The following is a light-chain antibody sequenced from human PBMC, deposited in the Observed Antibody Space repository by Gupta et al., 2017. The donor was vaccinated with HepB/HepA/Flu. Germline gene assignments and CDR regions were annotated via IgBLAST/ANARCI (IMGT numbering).Light chain of an antibody. CDR1: QSVRSSY. J-gene: IGKJ1*01. CDR2: GVS. CDR3: QKYGSSPRT. Sequence: EIVLTQSPGTLSLSPGERATLSCRASQSVRSSYLAWYQQKPGQAPRLLIYGVSNRATGIPDRVSGSGSGTDFTLTITRLEPEDFAVYYCQKYGSSPRTFGQGTKVEIK. V-gene: IGKV3-20*01.